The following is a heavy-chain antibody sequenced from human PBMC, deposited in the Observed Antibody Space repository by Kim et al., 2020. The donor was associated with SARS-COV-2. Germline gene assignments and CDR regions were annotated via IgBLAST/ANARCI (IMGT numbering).Heavy chain of an antibody. CDR3: ARDYDSSGRMSSDAFDI. CDR2: IYYSGST. J-gene: IGHJ3*02. CDR1: GGSISSSSYY. Sequence: SETLSLTCTVSGGSISSSSYYWGWIRQPPGKGLEWIGSIYYSGSTYYNPSLKSRVTISVDTSKNQFSLKLSSVTAADTAVYYCARDYDSSGRMSSDAFDIWGQGTMVTVSS. D-gene: IGHD3-22*01. V-gene: IGHV4-39*07.